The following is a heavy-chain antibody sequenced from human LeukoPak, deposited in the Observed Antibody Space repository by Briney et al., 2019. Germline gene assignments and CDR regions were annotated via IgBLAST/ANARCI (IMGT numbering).Heavy chain of an antibody. CDR1: GDSISSFY. CDR2: IHDSGST. Sequence: SETLSLTCTVSGDSISSFYWSWIRQPPGKGLEWIGYIHDSGSTNYNPSLKSRVTLSIDTSKDQFSLKLSSVTAADTAVYYCARVPYSNTWYPDYWGQGTLVTVSS. CDR3: ARVPYSNTWYPDY. D-gene: IGHD6-13*01. J-gene: IGHJ4*02. V-gene: IGHV4-59*01.